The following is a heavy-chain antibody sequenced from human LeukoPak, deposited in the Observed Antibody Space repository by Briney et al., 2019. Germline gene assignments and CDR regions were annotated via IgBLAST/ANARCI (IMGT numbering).Heavy chain of an antibody. D-gene: IGHD6-13*01. CDR2: FDPEDGET. J-gene: IGHJ6*03. V-gene: IGHV1-24*01. CDR3: ATLRPQQLVEGYYYYYMDV. Sequence: ASVKVSCKVSGYTLTELSMHWVRQAPGKGLEWMGGFDPEDGETIYAQKFQGRVTMTEDTSTDTAYMELSSLRSEDTAVYYCATLRPQQLVEGYYYYYMDVWGKGTTVTISS. CDR1: GYTLTELS.